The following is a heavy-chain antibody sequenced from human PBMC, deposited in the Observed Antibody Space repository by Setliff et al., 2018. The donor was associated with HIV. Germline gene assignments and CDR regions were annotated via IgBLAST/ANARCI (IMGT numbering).Heavy chain of an antibody. J-gene: IGHJ4*02. Sequence: SETLSLTCSVSGGSISSTSYYWSWIRQPAGKGLEWIGRIYTSGSTNYNPSLKSRVTMSVDTSKNQFSLKLSSVTAADTAIYYCARRIYGNNPYFDYWSQGTLVTV. CDR2: IYTSGST. V-gene: IGHV4-61*02. CDR1: GGSISSTSYY. CDR3: ARRIYGNNPYFDY. D-gene: IGHD4-17*01.